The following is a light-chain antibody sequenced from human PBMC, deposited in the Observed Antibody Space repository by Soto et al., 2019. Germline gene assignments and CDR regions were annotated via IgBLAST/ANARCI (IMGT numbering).Light chain of an antibody. J-gene: IGLJ2*01. V-gene: IGLV1-40*01. Sequence: QSVLTQPPSVSGAPGQRVTISCTGSNSSIGAGYAVHWYQQLPGTAPKLLIYANNIRPSGVPDRLSGSKSGTSASLAITGLQAADEADYYCQSYDISLSASVFGGGTKLTVL. CDR1: NSSIGAGYA. CDR3: QSYDISLSASV. CDR2: ANN.